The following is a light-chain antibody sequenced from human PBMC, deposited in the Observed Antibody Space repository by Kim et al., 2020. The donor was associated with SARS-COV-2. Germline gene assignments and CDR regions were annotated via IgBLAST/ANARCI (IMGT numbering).Light chain of an antibody. J-gene: IGLJ1*01. CDR2: RDS. CDR3: QVWDSSPYV. V-gene: IGLV3-9*01. Sequence: SYELTQPLSVSVALGQTARITCGGNNIGSKNVHGYQQKPGQAPVLVSYRDSNRPSGIPERFSGSNSGNTATLTISRAQAGDEADDYCQVWDSSPYV. CDR1: NIGSKN.